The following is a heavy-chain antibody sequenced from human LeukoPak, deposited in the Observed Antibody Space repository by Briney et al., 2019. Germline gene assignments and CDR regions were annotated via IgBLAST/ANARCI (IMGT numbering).Heavy chain of an antibody. CDR3: ARSRVGATIYLRILHNRSSGYFDY. Sequence: QTGGSLRLSCAASGFTFSAYTMNWVRQAPGKGLEWVANMKQDGSEKYYVDSVKGRFTISRDNAKNSLYLQMNSLRAEDTAVYYCARSRVGATIYLRILHNRSSGYFDYWGQGTLVTVSS. CDR1: GFTFSAYT. V-gene: IGHV3-7*01. D-gene: IGHD1-26*01. CDR2: MKQDGSEK. J-gene: IGHJ4*02.